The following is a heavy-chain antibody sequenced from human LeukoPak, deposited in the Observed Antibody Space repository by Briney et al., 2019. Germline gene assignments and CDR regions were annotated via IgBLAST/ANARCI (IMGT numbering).Heavy chain of an antibody. CDR2: LYSGGTT. D-gene: IGHD4-11*01. J-gene: IGHJ4*02. Sequence: GGSLRLSCAASGFTVSSNYMSWVRQAPGKGLEWVPVLYSGGTTYYADSVKGRFTISRDNSKNTLYLQMNSLRAEDTAVYYCARDRLQCFDYWGQGTLVTVSS. V-gene: IGHV3-53*05. CDR1: GFTVSSNY. CDR3: ARDRLQCFDY.